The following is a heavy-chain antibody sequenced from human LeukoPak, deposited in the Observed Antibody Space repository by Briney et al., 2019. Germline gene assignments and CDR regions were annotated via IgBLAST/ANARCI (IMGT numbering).Heavy chain of an antibody. CDR3: ARGRPGAFDI. CDR2: ISRSGSTI. CDR1: GFTFSSFE. Sequence: GGSLRLSCAASGFTFSSFEMNWVRQAPGKGLKWVSYISRSGSTIYYADSVKGRSPISRDNAKNSLYLQMNSLRVEDTAVYYCARGRPGAFDIWGQGTMVTVSS. V-gene: IGHV3-48*03. J-gene: IGHJ3*02.